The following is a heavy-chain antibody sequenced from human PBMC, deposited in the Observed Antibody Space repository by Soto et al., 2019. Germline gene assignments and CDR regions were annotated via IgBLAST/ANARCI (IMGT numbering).Heavy chain of an antibody. CDR2: IYYSGST. Sequence: SETLSLTCTVSGGSISSSSYYWGWIRQPPGKGLEWIGSIYYSGSTYYNPSLKNRVTISVDTSKKQLYLKLNSMTAAVTAVYYCACIFSGGYGYGFYYYGMDVWGQGTTVT. V-gene: IGHV4-39*01. CDR1: GGSISSSSYY. CDR3: ACIFSGGYGYGFYYYGMDV. J-gene: IGHJ6*02. D-gene: IGHD5-18*01.